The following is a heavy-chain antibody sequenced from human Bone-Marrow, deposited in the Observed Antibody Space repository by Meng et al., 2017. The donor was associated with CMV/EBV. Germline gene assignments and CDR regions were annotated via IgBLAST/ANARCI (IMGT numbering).Heavy chain of an antibody. CDR3: ARVASAGRGMDV. D-gene: IGHD6-13*01. Sequence: GGSLRLSCAASGFTFSSHWMTWVRQAPGKGLEWVANMNQDGSQKNYVDSVKGRFTISRDNAKNPLFLQMNSLRAGDTAVYYCARVASAGRGMDVWGQGTTVTVSS. CDR1: GFTFSSHW. J-gene: IGHJ6*01. V-gene: IGHV3-7*04. CDR2: MNQDGSQK.